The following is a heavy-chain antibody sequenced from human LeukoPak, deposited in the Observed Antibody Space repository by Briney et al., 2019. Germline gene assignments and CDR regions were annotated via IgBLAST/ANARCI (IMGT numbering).Heavy chain of an antibody. V-gene: IGHV3-48*03. CDR3: ARRTITAGFGFDY. Sequence: GAPRLSSAASGFTSSSYKMIRVRHAPGKRQEWVSYITSTGSGIYYADSVKGRFAISRDNAKNSLNLQMNSLRAEDTAVYYCARRTITAGFGFDYWGQGTLVTVSS. J-gene: IGHJ4*02. CDR2: ITSTGSGI. D-gene: IGHD5-12*01. CDR1: GFTSSSYK.